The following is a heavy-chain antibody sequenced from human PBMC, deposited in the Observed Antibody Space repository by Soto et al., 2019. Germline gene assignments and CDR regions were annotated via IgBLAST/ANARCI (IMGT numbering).Heavy chain of an antibody. Sequence: QVQLLQSGAEVKKSGSSVKVSCKVSGGIFRRYAISWVRQAPGQGLEWLGGIVPIFDITNYAQKFQGRVTTTADESTSTAYMDLTSLRSEETAVYYCARPDEGSYSSNHHYYYALDVWGQGTTVTVSS. CDR3: ARPDEGSYSSNHHYYYALDV. V-gene: IGHV1-69*01. D-gene: IGHD3-16*01. CDR2: IVPIFDIT. CDR1: GGIFRRYA. J-gene: IGHJ6*02.